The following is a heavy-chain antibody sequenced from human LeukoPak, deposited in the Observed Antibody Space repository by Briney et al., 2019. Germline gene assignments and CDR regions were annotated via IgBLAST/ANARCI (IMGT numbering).Heavy chain of an antibody. D-gene: IGHD3-10*01. CDR3: AKDETYYYGSGSYEGRHNWFDP. CDR1: GFTFSSYG. J-gene: IGHJ5*02. V-gene: IGHV3-30*02. Sequence: PGGSLRLSCAASGFTFSSYGMHWVRQAPGKGLEWVAFIRYDGSNKYYADSVKGRFTISRDNSKNTLYLQMNSLRAEDTAVYYCAKDETYYYGSGSYEGRHNWFDPWGQGTLVTVSS. CDR2: IRYDGSNK.